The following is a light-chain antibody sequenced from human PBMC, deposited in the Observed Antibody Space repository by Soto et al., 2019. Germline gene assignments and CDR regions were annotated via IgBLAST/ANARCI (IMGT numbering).Light chain of an antibody. Sequence: DIQMTQSPSTLSAPAGDRVTITCRASQSISSWLAWYQQKPGKAPKLVIYGTSTLQSGVPSRFSGSGSGTDFTFTISRLQPEDIATYYCQQYENLPTFGQGTKVDIK. CDR2: GTS. J-gene: IGKJ1*01. V-gene: IGKV1-5*01. CDR1: QSISSW. CDR3: QQYENLPT.